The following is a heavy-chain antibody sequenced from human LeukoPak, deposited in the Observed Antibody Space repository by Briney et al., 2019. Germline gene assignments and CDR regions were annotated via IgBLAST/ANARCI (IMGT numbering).Heavy chain of an antibody. CDR1: GFTFSSYS. CDR2: ISSSSRYI. V-gene: IGHV3-21*01. Sequence: GGSLRLSCAAPGFTFSSYSMTWVRQAPGKGLEWVSSISSSSRYIYYADSVKGRFTISRDNAKNSLYLQMNSLRAEDTAVYYCAREAYYDFWSGYGYWGQGTLVTVSS. CDR3: AREAYYDFWSGYGY. D-gene: IGHD3-3*01. J-gene: IGHJ4*02.